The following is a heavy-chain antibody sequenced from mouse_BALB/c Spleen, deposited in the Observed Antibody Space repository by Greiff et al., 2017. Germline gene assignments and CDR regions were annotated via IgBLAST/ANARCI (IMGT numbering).Heavy chain of an antibody. Sequence: DVMLVESGGGLVKPGGSLKLSCAASGFTFSSYTMSWVRQTPEKRLEWVATISSGGSYTYYPDSVKGRFTVSRDNAKNTLYLQMSSLKSEDTAMYYCTRGYGNYLYYFDYWGQGTTLTVSS. CDR1: GFTFSSYT. CDR3: TRGYGNYLYYFDY. CDR2: ISSGGSYT. D-gene: IGHD2-10*02. J-gene: IGHJ2*01. V-gene: IGHV5-6-4*01.